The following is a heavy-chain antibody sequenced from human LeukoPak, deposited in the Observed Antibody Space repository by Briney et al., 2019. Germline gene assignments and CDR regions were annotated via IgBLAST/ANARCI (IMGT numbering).Heavy chain of an antibody. CDR2: IIGIGGST. J-gene: IGHJ4*02. D-gene: IGHD5-18*01. Sequence: GGSLRLSCAPPGFTFSSYAMSWVSQAPGKGLECVSAIIGIGGSTYYADSVQGRFTISRDNSKNTLYLQRKSLGAEETAVYYSAKDRRGYIYGYEFDYWGEGTLVTVSS. CDR3: AKDRRGYIYGYEFDY. CDR1: GFTFSSYA. V-gene: IGHV3-23*01.